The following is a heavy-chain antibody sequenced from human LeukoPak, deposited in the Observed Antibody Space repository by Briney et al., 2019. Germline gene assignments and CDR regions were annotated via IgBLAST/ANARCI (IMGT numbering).Heavy chain of an antibody. Sequence: NPSETLSLTCAVYGGSFSGYYWNWICQPPGKGLEWIGEIDHSGSTNYNPSLKSRVTISVDTSKNHFSLKLSSVTAADTAVYYCAREAGIAAAIVWFDPWGQGTLVTVSS. CDR1: GGSFSGYY. D-gene: IGHD6-13*01. CDR2: IDHSGST. V-gene: IGHV4-34*01. CDR3: AREAGIAAAIVWFDP. J-gene: IGHJ5*02.